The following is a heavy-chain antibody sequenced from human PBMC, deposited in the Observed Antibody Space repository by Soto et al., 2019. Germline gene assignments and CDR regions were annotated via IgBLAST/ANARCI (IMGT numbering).Heavy chain of an antibody. CDR2: ISSSSSYI. CDR3: ARDYDYVWGSYRYPTGY. D-gene: IGHD3-16*02. V-gene: IGHV3-21*01. J-gene: IGHJ4*02. CDR1: GFTFSSYS. Sequence: PGGSLRLSCAASGFTFSSYSMNWVRQAPGKGLEWVSSISSSSSYIYYADSVKGRFTISRDNAKNSLYLQMNSLRAEDTAVYYCARDYDYVWGSYRYPTGYWGQGTLVTVSS.